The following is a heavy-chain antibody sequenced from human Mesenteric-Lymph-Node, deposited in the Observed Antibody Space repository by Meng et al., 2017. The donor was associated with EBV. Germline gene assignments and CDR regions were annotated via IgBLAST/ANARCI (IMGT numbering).Heavy chain of an antibody. CDR3: AKVDGSGRSNWFDP. D-gene: IGHD3-10*01. Sequence: QVQLPVSRPGLVKPSGTLSLTCAVSGGSISSYNWWSWVRQPSGKGLEWIGEIFHSGTTNNNPSLRSRLTLSVDKSKNQFSLRLSSVTAADTAVYYCAKVDGSGRSNWFDPWGQGTLVTVSS. CDR1: GGSISSYNW. V-gene: IGHV4-4*02. J-gene: IGHJ5*02. CDR2: IFHSGTT.